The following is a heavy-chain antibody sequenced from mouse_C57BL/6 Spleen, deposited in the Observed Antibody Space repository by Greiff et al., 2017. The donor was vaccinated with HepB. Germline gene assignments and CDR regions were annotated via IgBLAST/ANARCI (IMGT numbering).Heavy chain of an antibody. Sequence: VQLQQSGAELVRPGASVKLSCTASGFNIKDDYMHWVKQRPEQGLEWIGWSDPENGDTEYASKFQGKAPITADTSSNTAYLQLSSLTSEDTAGYYCTTGSNYGWFAYWGQGTLVTVSA. V-gene: IGHV14-4*01. J-gene: IGHJ3*01. CDR2: SDPENGDT. CDR3: TTGSNYGWFAY. D-gene: IGHD2-5*01. CDR1: GFNIKDDY.